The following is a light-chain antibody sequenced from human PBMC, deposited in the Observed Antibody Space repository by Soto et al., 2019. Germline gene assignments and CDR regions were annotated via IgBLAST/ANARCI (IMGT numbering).Light chain of an antibody. CDR2: DVS. Sequence: QSALTQPASVSGSPGQSITISCTGTSSDVGGYNYVSWYQQHPGKAPKLMIYDVSNRPSGVSNRFSGSKSGNTASLTISGIQAEDEADYHCSSYTRSSTVIFGGWTKLTVL. V-gene: IGLV2-14*01. CDR1: SSDVGGYNY. J-gene: IGLJ2*01. CDR3: SSYTRSSTVI.